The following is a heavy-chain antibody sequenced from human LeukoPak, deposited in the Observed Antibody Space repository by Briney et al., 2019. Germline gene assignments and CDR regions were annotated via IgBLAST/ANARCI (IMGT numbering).Heavy chain of an antibody. Sequence: PGGSLRLSCAASGFTFSTYGMHWVRQAPGKGLEWVAFIRYDGSNKYYADSVKGRFTISRDNSKNTLYLQMNSLRAEDTAVYYCARDRGYYDRGELWGQGTLVTVSS. CDR1: GFTFSTYG. D-gene: IGHD3-22*01. J-gene: IGHJ4*02. V-gene: IGHV3-30*02. CDR3: ARDRGYYDRGEL. CDR2: IRYDGSNK.